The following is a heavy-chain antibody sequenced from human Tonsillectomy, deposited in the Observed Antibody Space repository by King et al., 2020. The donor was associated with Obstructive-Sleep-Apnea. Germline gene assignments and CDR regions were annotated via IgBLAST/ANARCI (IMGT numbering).Heavy chain of an antibody. CDR1: GFSLSTSGVG. V-gene: IGHV2-5*01. J-gene: IGHJ5*02. CDR2: IYWNDDK. D-gene: IGHD3-22*01. CDR3: AHSFRSSGYYYDGWFDP. Sequence: ITLKESGPTLVKPPQTLTLTCTFSGFSLSTSGVGVGWIRQPPGKALEWLALIYWNDDKRYSPSLKSRLTITKDTSKNQVVLTMTNMDPVDTATYYCAHSFRSSGYYYDGWFDPWGQGTLVTVSS.